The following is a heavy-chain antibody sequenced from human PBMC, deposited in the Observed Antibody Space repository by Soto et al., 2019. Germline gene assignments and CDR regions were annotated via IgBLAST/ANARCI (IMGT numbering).Heavy chain of an antibody. CDR1: GGSISSYY. D-gene: IGHD6-6*01. Sequence: SETLSLTCTVSGGSISSYYWSWIRQPPGKGLEWIGYIYYSGSTNYNPSLKSRVTISVGTSKNQFSLKLSSVTAADTAVYYCARRTWYSSSSAYYYYYMDVWGKGTTVTVSS. CDR2: IYYSGST. V-gene: IGHV4-59*08. J-gene: IGHJ6*03. CDR3: ARRTWYSSSSAYYYYYMDV.